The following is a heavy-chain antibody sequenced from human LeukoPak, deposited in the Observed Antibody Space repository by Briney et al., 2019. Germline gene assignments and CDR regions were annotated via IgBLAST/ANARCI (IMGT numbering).Heavy chain of an antibody. J-gene: IGHJ5*02. CDR1: GFTFDVYA. Sequence: GGSLRLSCAASGFTFDVYAMHWVRQAPGKGLVWGSGISWNSGSIGYADSVKGRFTIPRDNAKNSLYLQMNSLRAEDMALYCCAKDGLAGVFGNWFDPWGQGTLVTVSS. D-gene: IGHD6-19*01. V-gene: IGHV3-9*03. CDR2: ISWNSGSI. CDR3: AKDGLAGVFGNWFDP.